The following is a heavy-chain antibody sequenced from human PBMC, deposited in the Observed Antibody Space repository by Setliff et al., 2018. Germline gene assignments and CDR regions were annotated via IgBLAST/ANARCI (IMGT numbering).Heavy chain of an antibody. CDR3: ARGRLLYVGDSHYFDN. D-gene: IGHD4-17*01. CDR2: IYTSGTT. J-gene: IGHJ4*02. CDR1: GDSMNSGVYY. V-gene: IGHV4-61*09. Sequence: SETLSLTCKVSGDSMNSGVYYWAWIRQPAGKGLEWIGHIYTSGTTNYSPSLKTRVTISTDTSKNQFSLQLTSVTATDTAVYYCARGRLLYVGDSHYFDNWGQGTLVTVSS.